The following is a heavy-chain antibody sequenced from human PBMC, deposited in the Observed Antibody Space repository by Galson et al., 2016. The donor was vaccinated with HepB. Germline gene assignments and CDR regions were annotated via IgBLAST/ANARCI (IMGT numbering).Heavy chain of an antibody. CDR1: GFTFSRYG. Sequence: SLRLSCAGSGFTFSRYGMTWVRQAPGKGLEDVSSISMSGNSKDYAESVKGRFTISRDNSKNTLSLQMNSLTADDTAIYYCVQGRTAPAVWGKGTTVTVSS. V-gene: IGHV3-23*01. CDR2: ISMSGNSK. CDR3: VQGRTAPAV. J-gene: IGHJ6*04. D-gene: IGHD1-1*01.